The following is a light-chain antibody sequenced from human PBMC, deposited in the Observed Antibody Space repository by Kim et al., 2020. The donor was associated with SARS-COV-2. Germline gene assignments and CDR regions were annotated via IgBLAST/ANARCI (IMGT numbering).Light chain of an antibody. CDR1: NIGSKS. Sequence: SYELTQPPSVSVAPGKTARITCGGNNIGSKSVYWYQQKPGQAPVLVIYYDSDRPSGIPERFSGSNSGNTATLTISRVEDGDEADDYCQVWDRSSDHTVFGGGTQLTV. V-gene: IGLV3-21*04. CDR2: YDS. J-gene: IGLJ3*02. CDR3: QVWDRSSDHTV.